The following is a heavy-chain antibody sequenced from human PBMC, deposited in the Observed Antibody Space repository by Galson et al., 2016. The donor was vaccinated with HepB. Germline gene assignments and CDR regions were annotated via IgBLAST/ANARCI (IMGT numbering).Heavy chain of an antibody. CDR2: TYYRSAWLD. CDR1: GDSVSSNSAI. D-gene: IGHD2-15*01. Sequence: CAISGDSVSSNSAIWNWIRQSPSRGLEWLGRTYYRSAWLDDYAISVKSRISINPDTSKNRFSLHLNSVTPEDTAVYYCARERRYCTDGSCYSFDYWGLGTLVTVSS. J-gene: IGHJ4*02. V-gene: IGHV6-1*01. CDR3: ARERRYCTDGSCYSFDY.